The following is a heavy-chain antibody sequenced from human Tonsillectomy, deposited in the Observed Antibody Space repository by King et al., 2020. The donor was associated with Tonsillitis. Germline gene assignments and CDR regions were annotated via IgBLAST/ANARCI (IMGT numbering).Heavy chain of an antibody. D-gene: IGHD6-19*01. CDR3: ARDLLEAVAVYFFAY. CDR1: GYTFTDYY. CDR2: IDPNSGGT. V-gene: IGHV1-2*02. Sequence: VQLVESGTEMRKPGASVKVSCKASGYTFTDYYMHWVRQAPGQGLEWMGWIDPNSGGTNYAQKFQGRVTMTSGTSINTAYMELTGLRSDDTAVYYCARDLLEAVAVYFFAYWGQGTLAT. J-gene: IGHJ4*02.